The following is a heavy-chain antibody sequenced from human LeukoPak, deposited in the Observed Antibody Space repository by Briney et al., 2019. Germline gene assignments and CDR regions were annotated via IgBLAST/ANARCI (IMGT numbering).Heavy chain of an antibody. J-gene: IGHJ4*02. Sequence: GGPVRLSCAASGFTFSNSWMHWDRQAPGKGLVWVSRINSDGSSTSYADSVKGRFTISRDNAKNTLYLQMNSLRAEDTAVYYCARENIVAYYFDYWGQGALVTVSS. CDR3: ARENIVAYYFDY. CDR1: GFTFSNSW. V-gene: IGHV3-74*01. CDR2: INSDGSST. D-gene: IGHD5-12*01.